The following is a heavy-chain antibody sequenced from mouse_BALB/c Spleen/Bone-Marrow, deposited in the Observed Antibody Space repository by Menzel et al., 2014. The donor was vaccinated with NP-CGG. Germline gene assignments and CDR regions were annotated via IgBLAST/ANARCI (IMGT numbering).Heavy chain of an antibody. D-gene: IGHD1-1*01. CDR3: AAYYYVSSYGFAY. J-gene: IGHJ3*01. V-gene: IGHV14-3*02. CDR1: GFNIKDTF. CDR2: IDPASGNT. Sequence: EVQLQQSGAELVKPGASVKLSCTASGFNIKDTFMHWVKQRPEQGLEWIGRIDPASGNTKFDPKFQGKATIASDTFSNTAYLQLSSLTSEDTAVYYCAAYYYVSSYGFAYWGQGTLVTVSA.